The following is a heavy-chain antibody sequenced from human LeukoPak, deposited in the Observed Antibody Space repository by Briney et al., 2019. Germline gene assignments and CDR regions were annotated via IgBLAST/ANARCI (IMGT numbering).Heavy chain of an antibody. V-gene: IGHV3-23*01. CDR3: AKGGHIVVVIAIRFDY. Sequence: GGSLRLSCASSGFTFSIYAMSWVRQAPGKGLEWVSTITDSGGSTYYADSVKGRFTISRDNSKNTLYLQMNSLRAEDTAVYYCAKGGHIVVVIAIRFDYWGQGTLVTVSS. CDR1: GFTFSIYA. CDR2: ITDSGGST. D-gene: IGHD2-21*01. J-gene: IGHJ4*02.